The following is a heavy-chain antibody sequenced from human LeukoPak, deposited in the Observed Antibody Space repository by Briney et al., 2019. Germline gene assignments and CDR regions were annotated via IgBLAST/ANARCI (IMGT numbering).Heavy chain of an antibody. Sequence: GGSLRLSCTASELFVSDSYMTWVRQAPGKGLEWVSIIYAGGSTYYTDSVQGRFTISRDNSNNTVYLQMNSLKIEDTAVYYCAKLWGWRTHIDSWGQGTVVTVSS. J-gene: IGHJ4*02. CDR1: ELFVSDSY. D-gene: IGHD3-3*01. V-gene: IGHV3-66*02. CDR2: IYAGGST. CDR3: AKLWGWRTHIDS.